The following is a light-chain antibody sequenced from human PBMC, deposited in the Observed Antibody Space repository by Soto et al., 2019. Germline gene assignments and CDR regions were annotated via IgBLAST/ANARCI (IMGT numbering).Light chain of an antibody. Sequence: QSVLSQPPSVSGAPGQRVTISCTGSSSNIGAGYDVHWYQQLPGTAPKLLIYGNSNRPSGVPDRFSGSKSGTSASLAITGLQAEDEADYYCHSHDSSPSGYVLGTGPKATV. V-gene: IGLV1-40*01. J-gene: IGLJ1*01. CDR2: GNS. CDR1: SSNIGAGYD. CDR3: HSHDSSPSGYV.